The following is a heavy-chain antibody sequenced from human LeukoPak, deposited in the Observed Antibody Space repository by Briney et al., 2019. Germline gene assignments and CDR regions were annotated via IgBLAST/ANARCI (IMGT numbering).Heavy chain of an antibody. J-gene: IGHJ4*02. Sequence: SETLSLTCTVSGYSISSGYYWGWIRQPPGKGLEWIGSIYHSGSTYYNPSLKSRVTISVDTSKNQFSLKLSSVTAADTAVYYCARVPLRFDYWGQGTLVTVSS. CDR2: IYHSGST. V-gene: IGHV4-38-2*02. CDR3: ARVPLRFDY. CDR1: GYSISSGYY.